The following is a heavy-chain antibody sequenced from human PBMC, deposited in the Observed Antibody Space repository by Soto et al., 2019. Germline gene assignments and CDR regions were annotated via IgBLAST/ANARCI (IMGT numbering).Heavy chain of an antibody. CDR3: ALMGTASGYDFWSGYLDEYNWFDP. D-gene: IGHD3-3*01. CDR1: GFTFSSYS. Sequence: GGSLRLSCAASGFTFSSYSMNWVRQAPGKGLEWVSSISSSSSYIYYADSVKGRFTISRDNAKNSLYLQMNSLRAEDTAVYYCALMGTASGYDFWSGYLDEYNWFDPWGQGTLVTVSS. CDR2: ISSSSSYI. J-gene: IGHJ5*02. V-gene: IGHV3-21*01.